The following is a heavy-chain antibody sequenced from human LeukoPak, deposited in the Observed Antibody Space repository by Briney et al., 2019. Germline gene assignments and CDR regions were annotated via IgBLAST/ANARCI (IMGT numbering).Heavy chain of an antibody. V-gene: IGHV4-34*01. CDR1: GGSLSPHY. D-gene: IGHD5-12*01. Sequence: SETLSLTCAVSGGSLSPHYWSWIRRPLGKGLEWIGEINNRGTTNYSPSLRGRATISVDTSKNQFSLRLTSVTAADTAMYYCARVPLWWLTPFDFWGQGPLATVSS. J-gene: IGHJ4*02. CDR3: ARVPLWWLTPFDF. CDR2: INNRGTT.